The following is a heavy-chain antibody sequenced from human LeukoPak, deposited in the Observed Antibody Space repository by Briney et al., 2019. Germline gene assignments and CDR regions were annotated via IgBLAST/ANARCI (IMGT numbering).Heavy chain of an antibody. D-gene: IGHD3-9*01. V-gene: IGHV1-69*06. CDR1: GGTFTIYA. CDR2: IIHIFGTA. Sequence: ASVRVSSKASGGTFTIYAISWVRQAPGQGLEWMGGIIHIFGTANYAQKFQGRVTITADKSTSTAYMELSNLRSEDTAVYYCVRGLLRYFDWFLDYWGQGTLVTVSS. J-gene: IGHJ4*02. CDR3: VRGLLRYFDWFLDY.